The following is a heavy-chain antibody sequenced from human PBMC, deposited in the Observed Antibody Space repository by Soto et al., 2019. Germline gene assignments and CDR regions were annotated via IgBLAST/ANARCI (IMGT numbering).Heavy chain of an antibody. V-gene: IGHV3-30-3*01. D-gene: IGHD2-2*01. CDR3: ARDQIDVLVPAAPVGMDV. Sequence: QVQLVESGGGVVQPGRSLRLSCAASGFTFSSYAMHWVRQAPGKGLEWVAGISYDGNNKYYEDSVKGRFTISRDNSKNTLYQHMNSLRDEDTAVYYCARDQIDVLVPAAPVGMDVWGQGTTVTVSS. J-gene: IGHJ6*02. CDR2: ISYDGNNK. CDR1: GFTFSSYA.